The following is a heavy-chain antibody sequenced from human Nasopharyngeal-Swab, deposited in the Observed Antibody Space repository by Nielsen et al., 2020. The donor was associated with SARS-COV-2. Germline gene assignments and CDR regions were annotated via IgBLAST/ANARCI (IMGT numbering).Heavy chain of an antibody. V-gene: IGHV7-4-1*01. CDR3: ARPSPYGDYSFDY. J-gene: IGHJ4*02. CDR1: GYTFPTHA. Sequence: ASVKVSCKASGYTFPTHAMNWVRQAPGQGLEWMGWINTNTGSPRYAQGFTGRFVFSLDTSVSTAYLQIRSLKPEDTAVYFCARPSPYGDYSFDYWGQGTLVTVSS. D-gene: IGHD4-17*01. CDR2: INTNTGSP.